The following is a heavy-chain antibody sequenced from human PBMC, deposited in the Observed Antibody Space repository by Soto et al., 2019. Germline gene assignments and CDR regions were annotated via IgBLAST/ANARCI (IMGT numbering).Heavy chain of an antibody. D-gene: IGHD2-15*01. CDR2: IYWAGDK. J-gene: IGHJ6*02. Sequence: QITLKESGPTLVKPTQTLTLTCIFSGFSLSSSGVGVGWFRQPPGKALEWLALIYWAGDKRYTPSLKTRLTITKETATTEVGRTVSILERVDTGTYYFAHKGGRGAGMDVWGQGTTVTVSS. V-gene: IGHV2-5*02. CDR3: AHKGGRGAGMDV. CDR1: GFSLSSSGVG.